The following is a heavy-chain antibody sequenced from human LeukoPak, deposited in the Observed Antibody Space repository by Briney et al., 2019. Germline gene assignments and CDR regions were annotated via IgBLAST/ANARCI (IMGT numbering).Heavy chain of an antibody. J-gene: IGHJ6*02. CDR2: IYYSGST. CDR3: ARLPGLYDSSGYYDYYGMDV. Sequence: PSETLSLTCTVSGGSISSYYWSWIRQPPGKGLEWIGYIYYSGSTNYNPSLKSRVTISVDTSKNQFSLKLSSVTAADTAVYYCARLPGLYDSSGYYDYYGMDVWGQGTTVTVSS. CDR1: GGSISSYY. V-gene: IGHV4-59*08. D-gene: IGHD3-22*01.